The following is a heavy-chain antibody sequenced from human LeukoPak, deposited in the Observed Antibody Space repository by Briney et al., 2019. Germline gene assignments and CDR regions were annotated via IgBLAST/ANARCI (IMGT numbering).Heavy chain of an antibody. Sequence: GGSLRLSCAASGFTFSSYATSWVRQAPGKGLEWVSVIGRRGDIYYADSLKSRFTISRDNYKNTVYLQIKSLRAEDTGVYYCAKYQLLDNNYWRDAFDVWGQGTMVTVSS. CDR1: GFTFSSYA. CDR3: AKYQLLDNNYWRDAFDV. V-gene: IGHV3-23*01. J-gene: IGHJ3*01. D-gene: IGHD1-1*01. CDR2: IGRRGDI.